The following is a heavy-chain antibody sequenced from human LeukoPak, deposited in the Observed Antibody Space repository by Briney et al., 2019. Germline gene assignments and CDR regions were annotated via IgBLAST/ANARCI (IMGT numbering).Heavy chain of an antibody. D-gene: IGHD3-10*01. CDR3: ATLSGNYGSGSYYTVFDY. CDR1: GGTFSSYA. Sequence: SVEVSCKASGGTFSSYAISWVRQVPGQGLEWMGRIIPILGIANYAQKFQGRVTITADKSTSTAYMELSSLRSEDTAVYYCATLSGNYGSGSYYTVFDYWGQGTLVTVSS. J-gene: IGHJ4*02. V-gene: IGHV1-69*04. CDR2: IIPILGIA.